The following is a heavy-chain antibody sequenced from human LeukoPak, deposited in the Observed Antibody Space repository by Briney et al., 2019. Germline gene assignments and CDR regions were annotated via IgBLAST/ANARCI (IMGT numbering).Heavy chain of an antibody. CDR2: LYYSGST. Sequence: PSETLSLTCTASGGSISSSSYWGWIRQPPGKELEWIGSLYYSGSTYCKPSLKSRVTISVDTSKTQFSLKLSSVTAADTAVYYCARQGSGSYDSWGQGTLVTVSS. J-gene: IGHJ5*01. D-gene: IGHD1-26*01. CDR1: GGSISSSSY. CDR3: ARQGSGSYDS. V-gene: IGHV4-39*01.